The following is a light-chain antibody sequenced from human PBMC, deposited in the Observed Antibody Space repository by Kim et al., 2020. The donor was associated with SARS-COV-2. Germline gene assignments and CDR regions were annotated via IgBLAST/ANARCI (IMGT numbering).Light chain of an antibody. J-gene: IGKJ3*01. CDR3: QQYDNGGT. CDR2: DAS. Sequence: SASVGDRVTITCQASQDISNYLNWYQQKPGKAPKLLIYDASNLETGVPSRFSGSGSGTDFTFTISSLQPEDIATYYCQQYDNGGTFGPGTKVDIK. V-gene: IGKV1-33*01. CDR1: QDISNY.